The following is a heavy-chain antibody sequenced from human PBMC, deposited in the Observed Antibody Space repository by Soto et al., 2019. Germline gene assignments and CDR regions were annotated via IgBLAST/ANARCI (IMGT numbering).Heavy chain of an antibody. Sequence: ASVKVSCKASGYTFTGYYMHWVRQAPGQGLEWMGWINPNSGGTNYAQKFQGWVTMTRDTSISTAYMELSRLRSDDTAVYYCARDRVAAAGGFGYYGMDVWGQGTTVTVSS. J-gene: IGHJ6*02. V-gene: IGHV1-2*04. CDR1: GYTFTGYY. D-gene: IGHD6-13*01. CDR3: ARDRVAAAGGFGYYGMDV. CDR2: INPNSGGT.